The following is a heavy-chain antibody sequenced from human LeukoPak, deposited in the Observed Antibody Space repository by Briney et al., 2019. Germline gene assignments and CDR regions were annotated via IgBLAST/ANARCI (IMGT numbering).Heavy chain of an antibody. Sequence: GEALKISFKGSGYSFTAYWIGWVRQMPGKGLEWMGIIYPGDSDTRYSPSFQGQVTISVDKSINTAYLEWSSLKASDTAMYYCARQLGRLQPLSMWGQGTMVTVSS. CDR2: IYPGDSDT. J-gene: IGHJ3*02. V-gene: IGHV5-51*01. CDR3: ARQLGRLQPLSM. CDR1: GYSFTAYW. D-gene: IGHD5-24*01.